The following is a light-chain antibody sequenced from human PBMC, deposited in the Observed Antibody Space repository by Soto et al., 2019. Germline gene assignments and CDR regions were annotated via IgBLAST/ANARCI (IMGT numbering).Light chain of an antibody. J-gene: IGKJ4*01. Sequence: DIQLTQSPPSLSASVGDAVTITCQAGQDITNYLNWYQQKSGKSPKLLIFDAANLERGVPSRFSGSGSGTHFTFTISSLQPEDVATYYCQQYENRPLTFGGGTKVE. CDR3: QQYENRPLT. CDR1: QDITNY. V-gene: IGKV1-33*01. CDR2: DAA.